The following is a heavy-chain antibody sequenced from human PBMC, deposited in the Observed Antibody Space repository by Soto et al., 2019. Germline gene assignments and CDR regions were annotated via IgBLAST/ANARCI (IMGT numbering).Heavy chain of an antibody. CDR1: GFTFSSYG. CDR3: AKDIIWSGPSRKYYYYGMDV. D-gene: IGHD3-3*01. CDR2: ISYDGSNK. Sequence: GGSLRLSCAASGFTFSSYGMHWVRQAPGKGLEWVAVISYDGSNKYYGDSVKGRFIISRDNSKNTLYLQMNSLRAEDTAVYYCAKDIIWSGPSRKYYYYGMDVWGQGTTVTVSS. J-gene: IGHJ6*02. V-gene: IGHV3-30*18.